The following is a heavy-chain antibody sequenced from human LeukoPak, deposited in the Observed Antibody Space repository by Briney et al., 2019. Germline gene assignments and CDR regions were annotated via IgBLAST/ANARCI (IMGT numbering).Heavy chain of an antibody. D-gene: IGHD2-2*02. J-gene: IGHJ3*02. CDR1: GFTFSSYS. Sequence: GGSLRLSCAASGFTFSSYSMNWVRQAPGKGLEWVSSISSSSSYIYYADSVKGRFTISRDNAKNSLCLQMNSLRAEDTAVYYCARKTYCSSTSCYKGGAFDIWGQGTMVTVSS. V-gene: IGHV3-21*01. CDR2: ISSSSSYI. CDR3: ARKTYCSSTSCYKGGAFDI.